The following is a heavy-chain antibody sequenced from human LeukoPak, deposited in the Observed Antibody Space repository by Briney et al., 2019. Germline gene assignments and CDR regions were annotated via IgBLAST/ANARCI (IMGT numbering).Heavy chain of an antibody. J-gene: IGHJ3*02. CDR3: ASRVAYGDYAFDI. CDR1: GYTFTSYG. Sequence: ASVKVSCKASGYTFTSYGISWVRQAPGQGLEWMGWISAYNGNTNYAQKLQGRVTMTTDTSTSTAYMELSSLRSEDTAVYYCASRVAYGDYAFDIWGQGTMVTVSS. CDR2: ISAYNGNT. V-gene: IGHV1-18*01. D-gene: IGHD4-17*01.